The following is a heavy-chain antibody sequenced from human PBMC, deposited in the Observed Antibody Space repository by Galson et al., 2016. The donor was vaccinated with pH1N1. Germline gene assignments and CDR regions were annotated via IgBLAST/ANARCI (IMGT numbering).Heavy chain of an antibody. CDR1: GFSFSSFG. V-gene: IGHV3-30*18. Sequence: SLRLSCAASGFSFSSFGMHWVCQAPGKGLEWVAVISYDGSDQYYADSVKGRFTISRDNFKNTLYLQMNSLRAEDTAVYHCAKDRLVLLWFGESTVDFWGQGTLVTVSS. CDR3: AKDRLVLLWFGESTVDF. D-gene: IGHD3-10*01. CDR2: ISYDGSDQ. J-gene: IGHJ4*02.